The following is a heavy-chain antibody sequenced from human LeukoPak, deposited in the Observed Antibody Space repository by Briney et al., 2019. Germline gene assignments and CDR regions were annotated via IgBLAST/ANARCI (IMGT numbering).Heavy chain of an antibody. CDR1: GYTFTGYY. CDR3: ARDIYYGSGSYSL. CDR2: INPNSGGT. Sequence: ASVTVSCKASGYTFTGYYMHWVRQAPGQGLEWMGWINPNSGGTNYAQKFQGGVTMTRDTSISTAYMELSRLRSDDTAVYYCARDIYYGSGSYSLWGQGTLVTVSS. D-gene: IGHD3-10*01. V-gene: IGHV1-2*02. J-gene: IGHJ4*02.